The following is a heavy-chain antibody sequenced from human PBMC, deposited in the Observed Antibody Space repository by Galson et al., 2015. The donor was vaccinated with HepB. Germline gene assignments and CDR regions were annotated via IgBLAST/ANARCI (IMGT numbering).Heavy chain of an antibody. Sequence: SLRLSCAASGFTFSSYEMNWVRQAPGKGLEWVSYISSSGSTIYYADSVKGRFTISRDNAKNSLYLQMNSLRAEDTAVYYCASEREEQQLANGGDYWGQGTLVTVSS. CDR1: GFTFSSYE. D-gene: IGHD6-13*01. CDR3: ASEREEQQLANGGDY. V-gene: IGHV3-48*03. CDR2: ISSSGSTI. J-gene: IGHJ4*02.